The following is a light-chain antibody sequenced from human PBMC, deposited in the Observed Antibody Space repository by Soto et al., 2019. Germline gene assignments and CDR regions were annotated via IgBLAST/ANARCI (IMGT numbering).Light chain of an antibody. CDR3: AAWDDSLSVPYV. Sequence: QSVLTQPPSASGTPGQRVTISCSGSSSNIGSNYVYWYQQLPGTAPKLLIYRNNQLPSGVPDRFSGSKSGTSASLAISGLRSEDEADYYCAAWDDSLSVPYVFGTGTKLTVL. CDR1: SSNIGSNY. V-gene: IGLV1-47*01. CDR2: RNN. J-gene: IGLJ1*01.